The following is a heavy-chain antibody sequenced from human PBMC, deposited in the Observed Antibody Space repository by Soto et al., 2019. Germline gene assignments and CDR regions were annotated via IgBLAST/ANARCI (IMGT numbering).Heavy chain of an antibody. CDR3: SRSILGSVAGPYYFDY. D-gene: IGHD1-26*01. CDR2: IRSKANNYAT. J-gene: IGHJ4*02. V-gene: IGHV3-73*01. Sequence: PGGSLRLSCATSGFTFSGSDMHWVRQASGKGLEWVGRIRSKANNYATAYTASVKGRFSISRDDSKNTAYLQMNSLKIEDTAVYYCSRSILGSVAGPYYFDYWAREPWSPSPQ. CDR1: GFTFSGSD.